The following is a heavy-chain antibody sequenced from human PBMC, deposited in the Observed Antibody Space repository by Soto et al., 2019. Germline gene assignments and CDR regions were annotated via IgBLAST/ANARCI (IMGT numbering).Heavy chain of an antibody. CDR3: AKGVAAAAANRPCDY. J-gene: IGHJ4*02. CDR2: ISVSGDIT. CDR1: GFTFSSYA. D-gene: IGHD2-15*01. Sequence: EVQLLESGGGLEQPGGSLRLSCAASGFTFSSYAMSWVRQAPGKGLEWVSIISVSGDITYYADSVKGRFTISRDNSKNTRNLKMKSLRAEERLLYYWAKGVAAAAANRPCDYWGRGTLVTASS. V-gene: IGHV3-23*01.